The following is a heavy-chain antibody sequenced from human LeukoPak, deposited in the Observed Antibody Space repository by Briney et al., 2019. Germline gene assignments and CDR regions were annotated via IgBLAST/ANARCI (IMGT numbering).Heavy chain of an antibody. CDR3: AKGKLVFYYFDY. Sequence: GGSLRLSCAASGFTFSSYAMSWVRQAPGKGLEWVSGISGSGGSTYYADSVKGRFTISRDNSKNTLYLQMNSLRAEDTAVYYCAKGKLVFYYFDYWGQGTLVTVSS. CDR1: GFTFSSYA. J-gene: IGHJ4*02. V-gene: IGHV3-23*01. CDR2: ISGSGGST. D-gene: IGHD6-6*01.